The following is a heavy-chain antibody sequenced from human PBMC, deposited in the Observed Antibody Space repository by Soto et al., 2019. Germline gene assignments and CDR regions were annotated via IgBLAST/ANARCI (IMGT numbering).Heavy chain of an antibody. J-gene: IGHJ4*02. Sequence: SETLSLTCTVSGGSITSGGYYWSWIRQHPGKGLEWIGYIYYSGSTYYNPSLKSRVTISVDMSKNQFSLRLSSVTAADTAVYYCARATRDPTMTTRYYFDYWGQGTLVTVSS. V-gene: IGHV4-31*03. CDR3: ARATRDPTMTTRYYFDY. D-gene: IGHD4-17*01. CDR1: GGSITSGGYY. CDR2: IYYSGST.